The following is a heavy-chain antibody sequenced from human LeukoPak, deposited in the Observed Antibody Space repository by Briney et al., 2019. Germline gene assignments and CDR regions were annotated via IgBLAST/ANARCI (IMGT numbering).Heavy chain of an antibody. CDR2: VYYSGAI. V-gene: IGHV4-39*07. CDR3: ARVPPQYCSTSSCYGRYFDY. CDR1: GGSMSISSYY. D-gene: IGHD2-2*01. Sequence: SETLSLTCSVSGGSMSISSYYWAWVRQPPGKGLEWIGSVYYSGAIYYNPSLKSRVTISEDTSDNMFSLKMSSVTATDTAVYYCARVPPQYCSTSSCYGRYFDYWGQGILVTVSS. J-gene: IGHJ4*02.